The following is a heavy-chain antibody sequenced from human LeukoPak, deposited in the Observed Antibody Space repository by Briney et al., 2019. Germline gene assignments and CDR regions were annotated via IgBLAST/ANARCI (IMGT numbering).Heavy chain of an antibody. D-gene: IGHD3-9*01. V-gene: IGHV1-69*13. CDR3: ARVARYDILTGPDY. Sequence: SVKVSCKASGGTFSSYAISWVRQAPGQGLEWMGGIIPIFGTANYAQKFQGRVTITADESTSTAYMELSSLRSEDTAVYYCARVARYDILTGPDYWGQGTLVTVSS. CDR1: GGTFSSYA. J-gene: IGHJ4*02. CDR2: IIPIFGTA.